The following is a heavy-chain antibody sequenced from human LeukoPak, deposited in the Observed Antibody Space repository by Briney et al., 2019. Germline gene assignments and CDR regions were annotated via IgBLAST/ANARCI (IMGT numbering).Heavy chain of an antibody. D-gene: IGHD5-12*01. CDR1: GFTFDDYA. J-gene: IGHJ6*02. V-gene: IGHV3-43D*03. CDR3: AKDNGQIVATTTRDYYYGMDV. CDR2: ISWDGGST. Sequence: PGGSLRLSCAASGFTFDDYAMHWVRQAPGKGLEWVSLISWDGGSTYYADSVKGRFTISRDNSKNSLYLQMNSLRAEDTALYHCAKDNGQIVATTTRDYYYGMDVWGQGTTVTVSS.